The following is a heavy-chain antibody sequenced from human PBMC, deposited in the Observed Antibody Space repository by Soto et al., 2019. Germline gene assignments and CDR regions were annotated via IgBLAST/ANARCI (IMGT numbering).Heavy chain of an antibody. V-gene: IGHV1-18*04. CDR2: ISAYDGKT. CDR3: ARDPHEFWTSYWFDP. CDR1: GYTFTGYY. J-gene: IGHJ5*02. Sequence: ALVKVSCKASGYTFTGYYMHWVRQAPGQGLELMGWISAYDGKTTYAEKFQGRVTLTTDTSTSTAYVELRSLRSDDTAIYYCARDPHEFWTSYWFDPWGQGTPVTVSS. D-gene: IGHD3-3*01.